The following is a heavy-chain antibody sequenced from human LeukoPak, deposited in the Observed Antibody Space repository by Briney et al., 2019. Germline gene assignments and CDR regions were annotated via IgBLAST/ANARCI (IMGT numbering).Heavy chain of an antibody. CDR1: GFTFSSYG. D-gene: IGHD1-26*01. CDR3: ARDKGDYSGSHSDFDY. CDR2: IWYDGSNK. V-gene: IGHV3-33*01. J-gene: IGHJ4*02. Sequence: PGRSLRLSCAASGFTFSSYGMHWVRRAPGKGLEWVAVIWYDGSNKYYADCVKGRFTISRDNSKNTLYLQMNSLRAEDTAVYYCARDKGDYSGSHSDFDYWGQGTLVTVSS.